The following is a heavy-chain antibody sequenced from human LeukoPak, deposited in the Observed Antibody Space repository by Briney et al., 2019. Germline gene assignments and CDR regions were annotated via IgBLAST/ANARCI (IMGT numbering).Heavy chain of an antibody. J-gene: IGHJ4*02. CDR3: AKDMSSGWGRLDY. V-gene: IGHV3-23*01. D-gene: IGHD6-19*01. Sequence: GGSLRLSCAASGFTFSSYAMSWVRQAPGKGLEWVSAIGGSGDSTYYADSVKGRFTISRDNSKNTLYLQMNSLRAEDTAVYYCAKDMSSGWGRLDYWGQGTLVTVSS. CDR2: IGGSGDST. CDR1: GFTFSSYA.